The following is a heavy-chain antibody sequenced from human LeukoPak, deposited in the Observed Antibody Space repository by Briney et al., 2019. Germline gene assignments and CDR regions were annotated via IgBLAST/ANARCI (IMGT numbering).Heavy chain of an antibody. J-gene: IGHJ4*02. CDR2: ISGSGGST. CDR3: AKVVVVPADKRGTFGY. V-gene: IGHV3-23*01. CDR1: GFTFSSYA. Sequence: GGSLRLSCAASGFTFSSYAMSWVRQAPGKGLEWVSAISGSGGSTYYADSVKGRFTISRDNSKNTLYLQMNSLRAEDTAVYYCAKVVVVPADKRGTFGYWGQGTLVTVSS. D-gene: IGHD2-2*01.